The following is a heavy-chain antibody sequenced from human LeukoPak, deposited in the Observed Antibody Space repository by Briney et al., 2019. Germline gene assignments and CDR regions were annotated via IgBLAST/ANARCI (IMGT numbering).Heavy chain of an antibody. D-gene: IGHD1-26*01. J-gene: IGHJ4*02. CDR2: ISGVGGGT. CDR1: GFTFSSYA. Sequence: GGSLRLSCAVSGFTFSSYAMSWVRRAPGKGLEWVSTISGVGGGTQYAASVKGRFTISRDNSRNTLYLQMNSLRAEDTAVYYCAKANGSYYFDYWGQGTLVTVSS. CDR3: AKANGSYYFDY. V-gene: IGHV3-23*01.